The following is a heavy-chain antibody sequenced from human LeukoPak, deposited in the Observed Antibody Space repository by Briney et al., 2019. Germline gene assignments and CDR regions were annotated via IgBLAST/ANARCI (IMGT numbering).Heavy chain of an antibody. Sequence: ASVKVSCKASGYTFITYGVTWVRQAPGQGLEWMGWISAYNGDTSYAQEFQGRVTMTTDTSTSTAYMELWSLRSDDTAVYYCARGGDWSNYFDYWGQGTLVTVSS. CDR1: GYTFITYG. CDR2: ISAYNGDT. CDR3: ARGGDWSNYFDY. D-gene: IGHD2-21*01. V-gene: IGHV1-18*01. J-gene: IGHJ4*02.